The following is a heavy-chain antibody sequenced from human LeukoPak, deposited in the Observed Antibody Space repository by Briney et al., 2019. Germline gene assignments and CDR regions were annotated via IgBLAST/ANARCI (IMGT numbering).Heavy chain of an antibody. Sequence: SQTLSLTCAISGDSVSSNSAAWNWLRQSPSRGLEWLGRTYYRSKWYNDNAVSVKSRITINPDTSKNQFSLQLNSVTPEDTAVYYCARARSQYSYGYPSGYYYYYGMDVWGQGTTVTVSS. CDR1: GDSVSSNSAA. D-gene: IGHD5-18*01. CDR3: ARARSQYSYGYPSGYYYYYGMDV. J-gene: IGHJ6*02. CDR2: TYYRSKWYN. V-gene: IGHV6-1*01.